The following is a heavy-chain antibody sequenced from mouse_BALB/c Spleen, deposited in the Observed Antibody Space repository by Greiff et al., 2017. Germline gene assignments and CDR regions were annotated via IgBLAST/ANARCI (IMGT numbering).Heavy chain of an antibody. V-gene: IGHV7-3*02. J-gene: IGHJ3*01. Sequence: EVQLVESGGGLVQPGGSLRLSCATSGFTFTDYYMSWVRQPPGKALEWLGFIRNKANGYTTEYSASVKGRFTISRDNSQSILYLQMNTLRAEDSATYYCAREPWFAYWGQGTLVTVSA. CDR3: AREPWFAY. CDR1: GFTFTDYY. CDR2: IRNKANGYTT.